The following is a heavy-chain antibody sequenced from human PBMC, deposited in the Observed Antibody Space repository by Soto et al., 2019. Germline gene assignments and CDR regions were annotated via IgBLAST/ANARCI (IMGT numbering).Heavy chain of an antibody. CDR3: ASHGITGTWVYYYGMDV. CDR2: IIPIFDTA. CDR1: GGTFSSYA. Sequence: QVQLVQSGAEVKKPGSSVKVSCKASGGTFSSYAISWVRQAPGQGLEWMGGIIPIFDTADSAQKFQGRVTITAYESTSTAYMELSSLRSEDTAVYYCASHGITGTWVYYYGMDVWGQGTTVTVSS. D-gene: IGHD1-7*01. V-gene: IGHV1-69*12. J-gene: IGHJ6*02.